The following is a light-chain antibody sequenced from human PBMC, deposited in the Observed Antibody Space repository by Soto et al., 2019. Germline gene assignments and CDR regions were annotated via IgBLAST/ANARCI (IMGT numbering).Light chain of an antibody. CDR1: SSTVGGFNV. V-gene: IGLV2-23*03. CDR3: CSYAGSRNV. J-gene: IGLJ1*01. Sequence: QSVLAQPASVSGSPGQSITISCTGTSSTVGGFNVVSWYQQHPGKAPKVIIYEGIKRPSGISNRFSGSNSGSTASLTISGLQAEDEADYYCCSYAGSRNVFGTGTKVTVL. CDR2: EGI.